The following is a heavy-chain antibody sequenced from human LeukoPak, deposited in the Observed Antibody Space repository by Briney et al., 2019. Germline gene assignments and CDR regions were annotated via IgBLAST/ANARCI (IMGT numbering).Heavy chain of an antibody. CDR3: ARGPVDSLNWFDP. CDR1: GFTFSSYG. J-gene: IGHJ5*02. Sequence: GGTLRLSCAASGFTFSSYGMSWIRQAPGKGLEWVSYISSSGSTIYYADSVKGRFTISRDNAKNSLYLQMSSLRAEDTAVYYCARGPVDSLNWFDPWGQGTLVTVSS. CDR2: ISSSGSTI. D-gene: IGHD5-12*01. V-gene: IGHV3-11*01.